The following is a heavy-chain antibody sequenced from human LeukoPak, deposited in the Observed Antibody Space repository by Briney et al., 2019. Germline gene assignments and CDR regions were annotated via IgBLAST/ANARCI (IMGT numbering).Heavy chain of an antibody. J-gene: IGHJ5*02. D-gene: IGHD1-26*01. V-gene: IGHV3-23*01. CDR1: GFTFSTYA. CDR2: ISGSGGST. CDR3: ARAGSGRSPDWFDP. Sequence: GGTLRLSCAASGFTFSTYAMSWVRQAPGKGLEWVSAISGSGGSTYYADSVKGRFTISRDNAKNSLYLQMNSLRAEDTAVYYCARAGSGRSPDWFDPWGQGTLVTVSS.